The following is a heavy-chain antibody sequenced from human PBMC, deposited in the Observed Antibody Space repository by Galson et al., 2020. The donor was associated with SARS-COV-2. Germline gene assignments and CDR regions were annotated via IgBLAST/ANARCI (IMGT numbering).Heavy chain of an antibody. J-gene: IGHJ4*02. D-gene: IGHD2-21*01. V-gene: IGHV3-74*01. CDR1: GFTFSSYW. Sequence: GGSLRLSCAVSGFTFSSYWMHWVRQAPGKGLVWVSRIYSEGSSTSYADSVKGRFTISGDNAKNTLYLQMNSLRAEDTAVYYCARGDMGNDCVGYWGQGTLVTVAS. CDR2: IYSEGSST. CDR3: ARGDMGNDCVGY.